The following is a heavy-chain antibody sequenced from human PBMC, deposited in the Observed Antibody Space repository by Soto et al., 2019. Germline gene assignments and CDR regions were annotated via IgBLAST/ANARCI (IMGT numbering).Heavy chain of an antibody. D-gene: IGHD3-3*01. CDR2: ISGSGGIT. Sequence: EVQLLESGGRLVQPGGSLRLSCAASGFTFSNYAMAWVRQAPGKGLEWVSAISGSGGITYHAASVKGRFSISRGNSRNTLYLQMNSLGAEDTAVYYCARAAHYDFWSGYYYMDVWGIGTTVTVSS. V-gene: IGHV3-23*01. J-gene: IGHJ6*03. CDR1: GFTFSNYA. CDR3: ARAAHYDFWSGYYYMDV.